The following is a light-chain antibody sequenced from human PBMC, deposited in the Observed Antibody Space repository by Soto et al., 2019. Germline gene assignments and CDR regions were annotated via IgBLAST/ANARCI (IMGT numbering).Light chain of an antibody. Sequence: EIALTQTPGTLSLATAERATLSCMVVRSVSDTLLASFQQKPGQAPRLLIFGTSNRDPGIPERFSGSGSGTDFSLTISRLEPDDFAVYYCQHYGDSSWTFGQGTELDIK. CDR3: QHYGDSSWT. CDR2: GTS. V-gene: IGKV3-20*01. CDR1: RSVSDTL. J-gene: IGKJ1*01.